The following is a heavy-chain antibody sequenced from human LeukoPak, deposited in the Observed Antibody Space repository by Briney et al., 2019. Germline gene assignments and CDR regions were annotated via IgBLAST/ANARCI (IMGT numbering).Heavy chain of an antibody. CDR3: ARDRGTYSSSSLAWFDP. D-gene: IGHD6-6*01. V-gene: IGHV4-4*07. CDR2: IYTSGST. Sequence: SETLSLTCAVYGGSFSGYYWSWIRQPAGKGLEWIGRIYTSGSTNYNPSLKSRVTMSVDTSKNQFSLKLSSVTAADTAVYYCARDRGTYSSSSLAWFDPWGQGTLVTVSS. CDR1: GGSFSGYY. J-gene: IGHJ5*02.